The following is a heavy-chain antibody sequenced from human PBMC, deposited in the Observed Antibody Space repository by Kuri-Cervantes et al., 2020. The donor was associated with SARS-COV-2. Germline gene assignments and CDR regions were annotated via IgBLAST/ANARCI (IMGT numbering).Heavy chain of an antibody. CDR2: ISYDGSNK. V-gene: IGHV3-30-3*01. CDR3: ARHPRDYGDTHYYYYYYMDV. CDR1: GFTFSSYA. J-gene: IGHJ6*03. Sequence: GESLKISCAASGFTFSSYAMHWVRQAPGKGLEWVAVISYDGSNKYYADSVKGRFTISRDNSKNTLYLQMNSLRSEDTAVYYCARHPRDYGDTHYYYYYYMDVWGKGTTVTVSS. D-gene: IGHD4-17*01.